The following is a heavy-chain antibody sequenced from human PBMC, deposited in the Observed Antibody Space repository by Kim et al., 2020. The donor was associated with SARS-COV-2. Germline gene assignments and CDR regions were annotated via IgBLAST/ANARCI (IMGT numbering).Heavy chain of an antibody. D-gene: IGHD3-10*01. V-gene: IGHV3-13*04. CDR3: ARGKITMVRGVMTSHPNDYGMDV. CDR2: IGTAGDT. Sequence: GGSLRLSCAASGFTFSSYDMHWVRQATGKGLEWVSAIGTAGDTYYPGSVKGRFTISRENAKNSLYLQMNSLRAGDTAVYYCARGKITMVRGVMTSHPNDYGMDVCGQGTTVTVSS. J-gene: IGHJ6*02. CDR1: GFTFSSYD.